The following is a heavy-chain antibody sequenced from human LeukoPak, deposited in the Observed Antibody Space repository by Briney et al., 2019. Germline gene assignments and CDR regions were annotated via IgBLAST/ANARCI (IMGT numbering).Heavy chain of an antibody. J-gene: IGHJ3*02. CDR1: GGSISSGGYY. V-gene: IGHV4-31*03. CDR2: IYYSGST. Sequence: SETLSLTCTVSGGSISSGGYYWSWIRQHPGKGLEWIGYIYYSGSTYYNPSLKSRVTISVDTSKNQFSLKLSSVTAADTAVYYCARSKLLWFGEFRAFDIWGQGTMVTVSS. D-gene: IGHD3-10*01. CDR3: ARSKLLWFGEFRAFDI.